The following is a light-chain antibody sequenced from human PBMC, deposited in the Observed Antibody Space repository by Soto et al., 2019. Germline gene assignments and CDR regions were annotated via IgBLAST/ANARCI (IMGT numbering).Light chain of an antibody. Sequence: QSALTQPRSVSGSPGQSVTISCTGTSSDVGGYNYVSWYQQHPDKAPKVMIYDVTKRPSGVPDRFSGSKSGNTASLTISGLQAEEEADYYCCSYAGSYIYVLGTGTKSPS. J-gene: IGLJ1*01. CDR1: SSDVGGYNY. CDR2: DVT. V-gene: IGLV2-11*01. CDR3: CSYAGSYIYV.